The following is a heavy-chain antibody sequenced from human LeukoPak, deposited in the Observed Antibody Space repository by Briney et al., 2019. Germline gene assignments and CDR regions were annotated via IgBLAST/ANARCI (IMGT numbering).Heavy chain of an antibody. CDR3: ARGGKIQLKLPSFDY. Sequence: GGSRRLSCAASGFTFSDYYMSWIRQAPGKGLEWVSYISSSGSTMYYADSVKGRFTISRDNAKNSLYLQMNSLRAEDTAVYYCARGGKIQLKLPSFDYWGQGTLVTVSS. J-gene: IGHJ4*02. CDR2: ISSSGSTM. V-gene: IGHV3-11*01. D-gene: IGHD5-18*01. CDR1: GFTFSDYY.